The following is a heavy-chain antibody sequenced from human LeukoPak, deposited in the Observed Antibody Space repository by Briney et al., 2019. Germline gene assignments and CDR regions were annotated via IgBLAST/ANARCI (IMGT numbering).Heavy chain of an antibody. CDR1: GHSIGSGYY. CDR3: ARIRGSGSSWLFDY. V-gene: IGHV4-38-2*01. CDR2: VYHSGHT. J-gene: IGHJ4*02. Sequence: SETLSLTCAVSGHSIGSGYYWAWIRQSPGKGLQWIASVYHSGHTYYNPSLLSRVTISVDTSEKQFSLNLRSVMAADTAVYYCARIRGSGSSWLFDYWGQGTLVTVSS. D-gene: IGHD6-13*01.